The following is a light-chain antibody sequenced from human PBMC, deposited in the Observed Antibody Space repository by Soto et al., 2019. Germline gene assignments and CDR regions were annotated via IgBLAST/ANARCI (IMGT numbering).Light chain of an antibody. CDR3: ASWDDSLTLV. V-gene: IGLV1-44*01. CDR1: NSNIGDKA. J-gene: IGLJ2*01. Sequence: QSVLTQPPSASGTPEQRVTISCSGSNSNIGDKAVTWYQQIPGTAPKVVIHSDDQRPSGVPDRFSGSKSGNSASLAISAVQSEDEADYFCASWDDSLTLVFGGGTKVTVL. CDR2: SDD.